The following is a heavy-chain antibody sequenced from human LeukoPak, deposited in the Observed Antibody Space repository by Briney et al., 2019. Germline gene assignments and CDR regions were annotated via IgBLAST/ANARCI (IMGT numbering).Heavy chain of an antibody. CDR1: GYTFTSYG. D-gene: IGHD3-22*01. CDR3: ARGGSYYDSSGYYYSTTGDY. Sequence: ASVKVSCKASGYTFTSYGISWVRQAPGQGLEWMGWISAYNGNTNYAQKLQGRVTMTTDTSTSTAYMELRSLRSDDTAVYYCARGGSYYDSSGYYYSTTGDYRGQGTLVTVSS. J-gene: IGHJ4*02. V-gene: IGHV1-18*01. CDR2: ISAYNGNT.